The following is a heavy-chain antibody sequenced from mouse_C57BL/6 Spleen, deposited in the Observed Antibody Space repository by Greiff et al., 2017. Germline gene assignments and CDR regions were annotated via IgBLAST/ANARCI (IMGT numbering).Heavy chain of an antibody. J-gene: IGHJ3*01. Sequence: QVQLQQSGPELVKPGASVKISCKASGYAFSSSWMNWVKQRPGKGLEWIGRLYPGDGDTNYNGKFKGKATLTADKSSSAAYMQLSSLTSEDAAVYFCARQAAQASCAYWGQGTLVTVSA. CDR2: LYPGDGDT. D-gene: IGHD3-2*02. V-gene: IGHV1-82*01. CDR3: ARQAAQASCAY. CDR1: GYAFSSSW.